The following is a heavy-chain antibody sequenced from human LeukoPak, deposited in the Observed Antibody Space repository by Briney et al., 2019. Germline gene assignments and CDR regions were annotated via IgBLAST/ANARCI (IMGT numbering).Heavy chain of an antibody. CDR3: AREIVVVPSAMGFDP. CDR2: INPSSCST. V-gene: IGHV1-46*01. CDR1: GYTFTTYY. D-gene: IGHD2-2*01. Sequence: ASVNVSCKASGYTFTTYYIHWVRQAPGQGLEGMGGINPSSCSTIFAQKFQARLTMTRDTSTGTVYTELSGLNSEDTAVYYCAREIVVVPSAMGFDPWGQGTLVTVSS. J-gene: IGHJ5*02.